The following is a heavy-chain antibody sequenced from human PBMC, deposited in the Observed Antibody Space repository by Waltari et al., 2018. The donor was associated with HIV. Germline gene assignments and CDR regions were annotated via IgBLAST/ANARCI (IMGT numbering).Heavy chain of an antibody. CDR2: ISNDGSNK. CDR1: GFTFSSYG. V-gene: IGHV3-30*18. D-gene: IGHD5-12*01. J-gene: IGHJ4*02. Sequence: QVQLVESGGGVVQPGRSLRLSCAASGFTFSSYGMHWVRQAPGKGLEWVAFISNDGSNKYYTDSMKGRFTISRDNSKNTLYLQMNSLRAGDTAVYYCAKETRVATMIHWGQGTLVTVSS. CDR3: AKETRVATMIH.